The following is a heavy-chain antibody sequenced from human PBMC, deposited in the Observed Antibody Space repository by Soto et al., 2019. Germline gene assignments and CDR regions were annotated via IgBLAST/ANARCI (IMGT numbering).Heavy chain of an antibody. J-gene: IGHJ4*02. V-gene: IGHV3-23*01. D-gene: IGHD5-12*01. CDR2: VTTGGGSA. Sequence: GGSLRLSCAASGLTFGSYGMSWVRQAPGKGLEWVSVVTTGGGSAWYVDSVKGRFTISRDNSKNTVYLQMNSLRVEDTAVYYCATGGAGYKQFDYWGQGTLVTVSS. CDR3: ATGGAGYKQFDY. CDR1: GLTFGSYG.